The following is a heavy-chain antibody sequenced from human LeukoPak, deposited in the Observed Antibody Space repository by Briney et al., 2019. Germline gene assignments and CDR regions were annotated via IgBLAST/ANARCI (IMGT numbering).Heavy chain of an antibody. CDR1: GFTFSNYW. CDR2: INSDGSST. D-gene: IGHD6-13*01. CDR3: ARIAAALGGFDP. J-gene: IGHJ5*02. V-gene: IGHV3-74*01. Sequence: GGSLRLSCAASGFTFSNYWMHWVRQAPGKGLVWVSRINSDGSSTSYADSVKDRFTISRDNAKNSLYLQMNSLRAEDTAVYYCARIAAALGGFDPWGQGTLVTVSS.